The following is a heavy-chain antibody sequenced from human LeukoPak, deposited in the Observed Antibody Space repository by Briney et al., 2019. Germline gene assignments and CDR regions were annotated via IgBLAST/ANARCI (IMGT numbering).Heavy chain of an antibody. Sequence: TGGSLRLSCAASGFTFSSYWMHWVRQAPGKGLVWVSHINGDGSTTSYADSVKGRFTISRDNAKNTVYLQMNSLRAEDAAVYYCAGGQGYLIEYWGQGTLVTVSS. D-gene: IGHD2-15*01. V-gene: IGHV3-74*01. CDR1: GFTFSSYW. CDR3: AGGQGYLIEY. J-gene: IGHJ4*02. CDR2: INGDGSTT.